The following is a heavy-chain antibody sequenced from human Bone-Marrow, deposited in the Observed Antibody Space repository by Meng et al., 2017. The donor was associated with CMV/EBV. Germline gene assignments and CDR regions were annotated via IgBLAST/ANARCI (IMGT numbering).Heavy chain of an antibody. D-gene: IGHD3-22*01. J-gene: IGHJ4*02. Sequence: ASVKVSCKASGYTFTGYYMHWVRQAPGQGLEWMGWINPNSGGTNYAQKFQGRVTMTRDTSISTAYMELSRLRSDDTAVYYCARDRSGYYSALDYWGQGTLVTVSS. V-gene: IGHV1-2*02. CDR2: INPNSGGT. CDR3: ARDRSGYYSALDY. CDR1: GYTFTGYY.